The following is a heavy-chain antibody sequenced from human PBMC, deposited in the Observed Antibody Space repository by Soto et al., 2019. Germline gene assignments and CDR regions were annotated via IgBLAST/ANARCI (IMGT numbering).Heavy chain of an antibody. CDR2: TRNKANSYTI. D-gene: IGHD3-9*01. CDR1: GFTFSDHY. Sequence: PGGSLRLSCAASGFTFSDHYMDWVHQAPGKGLEWVGRTRNKANSYTIEYAASVKGRFTISRDDSKNSLYLQMNSLKTEDTAVYYCARDGLYYDILTGYSYYYYGMDVWGQGTMVTVSS. CDR3: ARDGLYYDILTGYSYYYYGMDV. J-gene: IGHJ6*02. V-gene: IGHV3-72*01.